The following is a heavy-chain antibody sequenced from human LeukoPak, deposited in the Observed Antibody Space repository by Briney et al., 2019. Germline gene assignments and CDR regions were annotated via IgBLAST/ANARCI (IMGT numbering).Heavy chain of an antibody. CDR1: AFSLSAYN. Sequence: GGSLRLSCAASAFSLSAYNMNWVRQAPGKGLEWVSSISYTGTYIYYADSVKGRFTISRDNAKNSLYLQMSSLRAEDTALYHCARAGVVVIDAAFDIWGQGTMVTVSS. D-gene: IGHD2-21*01. J-gene: IGHJ3*02. CDR3: ARAGVVVIDAAFDI. CDR2: ISYTGTYI. V-gene: IGHV3-21*04.